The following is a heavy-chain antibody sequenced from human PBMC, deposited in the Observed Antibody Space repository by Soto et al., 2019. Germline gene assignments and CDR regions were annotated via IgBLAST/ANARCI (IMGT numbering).Heavy chain of an antibody. CDR2: IYTSGST. CDR3: ASLVAAAGLDY. J-gene: IGHJ4*02. V-gene: IGHV4-4*07. D-gene: IGHD6-13*01. CDR1: GDSICSYY. Sequence: PSETLSLTSTVSGDSICSYYSICIRQPAGKGLEWIGRIYTSGSTNYNPSLKTRVTMSEDTSKNQFSLKLSSVTAADTAVYYCASLVAAAGLDYWGQGTLVTVAS.